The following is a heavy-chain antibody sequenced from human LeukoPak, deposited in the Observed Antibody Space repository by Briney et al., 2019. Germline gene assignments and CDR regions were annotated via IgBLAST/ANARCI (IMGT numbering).Heavy chain of an antibody. CDR1: GFTFSYYA. D-gene: IGHD3-22*01. J-gene: IGHJ4*02. Sequence: PGGSLRLSCAASGFTFSYYAMNWVRQAPGKGLEWVSSISTRSTYIYYADSMKGRFIISRDNAKNSLYLQVNSLRAEDTALYYCARNFGGGDSSGPYYWGQGTLVTVSS. V-gene: IGHV3-21*04. CDR2: ISTRSTYI. CDR3: ARNFGGGDSSGPYY.